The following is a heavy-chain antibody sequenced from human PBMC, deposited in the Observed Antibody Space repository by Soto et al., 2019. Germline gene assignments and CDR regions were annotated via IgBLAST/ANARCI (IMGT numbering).Heavy chain of an antibody. CDR3: ARRITIFGVVIIHNWFDP. Sequence: PSETLSLTXAVYGGSFSGYYWSWIRQPPGKGLEWIGEINHSGSTNYNPSLKSRVTISVDTSKNQFSLKLSSVTAADTAVYYCARRITIFGVVIIHNWFDPWGQGTLVTVSS. CDR2: INHSGST. D-gene: IGHD3-3*01. J-gene: IGHJ5*02. CDR1: GGSFSGYY. V-gene: IGHV4-34*01.